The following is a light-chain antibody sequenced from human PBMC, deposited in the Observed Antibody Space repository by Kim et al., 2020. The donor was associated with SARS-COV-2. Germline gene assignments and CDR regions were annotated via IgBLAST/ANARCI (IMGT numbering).Light chain of an antibody. V-gene: IGLV3-1*01. Sequence: SYELTQPPSVSVSPGQTASITCSGDKLGDKYACWYQQKPGQSPVLVIYQDTKRPSGIPERFSGSNSGNTATLTLSGTQAMDEADYYCQAWDSSTAVFGGGTKVTVL. CDR2: QDT. J-gene: IGLJ2*01. CDR1: KLGDKY. CDR3: QAWDSSTAV.